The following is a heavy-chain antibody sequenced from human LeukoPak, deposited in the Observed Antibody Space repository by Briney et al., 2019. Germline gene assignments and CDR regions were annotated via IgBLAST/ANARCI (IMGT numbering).Heavy chain of an antibody. Sequence: SETLSLTCTVSGGSISSYYWSWIRQPPGKGLEWIGYLYYSGSPNHYPSVKSLVAISVDTSKNQFSLKLSSVTAADTAVYYCARVYCSGGSCYPGYYYYGMDVWGQGTTVTVSS. CDR2: LYYSGSP. CDR1: GGSISSYY. V-gene: IGHV4-59*01. J-gene: IGHJ6*02. CDR3: ARVYCSGGSCYPGYYYYGMDV. D-gene: IGHD2-15*01.